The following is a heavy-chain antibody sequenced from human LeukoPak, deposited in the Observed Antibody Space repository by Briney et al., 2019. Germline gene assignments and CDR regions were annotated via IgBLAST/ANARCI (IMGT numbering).Heavy chain of an antibody. J-gene: IGHJ3*02. CDR2: ISSSSSTI. CDR3: ARDIDAYCSSTSCYENDAFDI. D-gene: IGHD2-2*01. CDR1: GFTFSSYS. V-gene: IGHV3-48*01. Sequence: GGSLRLSCAASGFTFSSYSMNWVRQAPGKGLEWVSYISSSSSTIYYADSVKGRFTISRDNAKNPLYLQMNSLRAEDTAVYYCARDIDAYCSSTSCYENDAFDIWGQGTKVTVSS.